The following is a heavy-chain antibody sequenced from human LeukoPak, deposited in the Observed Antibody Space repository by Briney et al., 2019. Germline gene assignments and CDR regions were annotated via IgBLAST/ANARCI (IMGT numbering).Heavy chain of an antibody. CDR2: ISSSSSYI. CDR3: ASLYCSSTSCLL. Sequence: PGGSLRLSCAASGFTFSSYSMNWVRQAPGKGLEWVSSISSSSSYIYYADSVKGRFTISRDNAKNSLYLQMNSLRAEDTAVYYCASLYCSSTSCLLCGQGTLVTVSS. J-gene: IGHJ4*02. D-gene: IGHD2-2*01. CDR1: GFTFSSYS. V-gene: IGHV3-21*01.